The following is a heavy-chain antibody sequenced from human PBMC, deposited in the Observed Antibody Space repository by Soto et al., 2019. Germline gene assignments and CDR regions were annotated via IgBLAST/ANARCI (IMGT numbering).Heavy chain of an antibody. CDR3: ARAPLAPPLSSGGSCYSCLMSGLDY. CDR1: GYTFTSYC. D-gene: IGHD2-15*01. V-gene: IGHV1-18*01. Sequence: ASVNVSCKAAGYTFTSYCISWVRQAPGQGLEWMGWISAYNGNTNYAQRLQGRVTMTKDTSTRTAYMELRSLRSDDTAVYYCARAPLAPPLSSGGSCYSCLMSGLDYWGQVNLIPIS. J-gene: IGHJ4*02. CDR2: ISAYNGNT.